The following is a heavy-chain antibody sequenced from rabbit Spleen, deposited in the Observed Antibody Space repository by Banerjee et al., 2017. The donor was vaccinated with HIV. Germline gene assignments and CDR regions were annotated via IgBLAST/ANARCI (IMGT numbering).Heavy chain of an antibody. J-gene: IGHJ6*01. CDR1: GVSFNFNNY. V-gene: IGHV1S40*01. CDR3: ARDAASSFSSYGMDL. Sequence: QSLVESGGDLVKPGASLTLTCTASGVSFNFNNYMCWVRQAPGKGLEWIGCVGVGTSGFSYFASWAKGRFTISKTSSTTVTLQMTSLTAADTATYFCARDAASSFSSYGMDLWGPGTLVTVS. D-gene: IGHD8-1*01. CDR2: VGVGTSGFS.